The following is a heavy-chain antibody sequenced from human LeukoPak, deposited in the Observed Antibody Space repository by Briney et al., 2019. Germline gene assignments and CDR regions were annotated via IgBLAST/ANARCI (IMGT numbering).Heavy chain of an antibody. Sequence: PGRSLRLSCAASGFTFSSYGMHWVRQAPGKGLEWVAVISYDGSNKYYADSVKGRFTISRDNSKNTLYLQMNSLRAEDTAVYYCAKLLGYCSSTSCPYFDYWGQGTLVTVSS. CDR2: ISYDGSNK. V-gene: IGHV3-30*18. CDR3: AKLLGYCSSTSCPYFDY. CDR1: GFTFSSYG. J-gene: IGHJ4*02. D-gene: IGHD2-2*01.